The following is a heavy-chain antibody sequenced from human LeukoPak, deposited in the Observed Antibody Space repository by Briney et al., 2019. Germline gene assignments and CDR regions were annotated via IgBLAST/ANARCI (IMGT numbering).Heavy chain of an antibody. Sequence: SETLSLTCTVSGGSISPYFWSWIRQPPGKGLEWIGYISYTGSTNYNPSLKSRVTISVDTSKNQFSLQLTSVTAADTAVYYCARDDYRGVTNFDPWGQGTLVTVST. D-gene: IGHD3-10*01. V-gene: IGHV4-59*01. J-gene: IGHJ5*02. CDR3: ARDDYRGVTNFDP. CDR1: GGSISPYF. CDR2: ISYTGST.